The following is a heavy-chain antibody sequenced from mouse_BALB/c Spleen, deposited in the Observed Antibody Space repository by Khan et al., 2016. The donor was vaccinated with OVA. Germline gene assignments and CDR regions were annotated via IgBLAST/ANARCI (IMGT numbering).Heavy chain of an antibody. CDR3: ARSRGNSLLDL. D-gene: IGHD2-1*01. J-gene: IGHJ2*01. CDR1: GYTFTDYG. CDR2: INTYTGEP. Sequence: QIQLVQSGPELKKPGETVRISCKASGYTFTDYGMNWVKQAPGKGLKWMGWINTYTGEPTYADEFKGRFAFSLETSASTAHLQINNLKNEDMATYFCARSRGNSLLDLWGQGTTLTVSS. V-gene: IGHV9-1*02.